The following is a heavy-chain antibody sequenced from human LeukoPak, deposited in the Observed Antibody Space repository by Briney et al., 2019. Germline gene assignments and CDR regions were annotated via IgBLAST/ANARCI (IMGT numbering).Heavy chain of an antibody. V-gene: IGHV1-2*02. CDR2: INPNSGGT. D-gene: IGHD5-18*01. CDR3: ARDRGYSYGANWFDP. CDR1: GYTFTGYY. Sequence: ASVKVSCKASGYTFTGYYMHWVRLAPGQGLEWMGWINPNSGGTDYAQKFQGRVTMTRDTSISTAYMELSRLRSDDTAVYYCARDRGYSYGANWFDPWGQGTLVTVSS. J-gene: IGHJ5*02.